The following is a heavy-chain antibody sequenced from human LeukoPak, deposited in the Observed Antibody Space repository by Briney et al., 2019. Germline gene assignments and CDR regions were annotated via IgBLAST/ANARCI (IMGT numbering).Heavy chain of an antibody. CDR1: GGSISSYY. CDR2: IYYSGTT. D-gene: IGHD3-16*01. J-gene: IGHJ4*01. Sequence: PSETLSLTCTVSGGSISSYYWSWIRQPPGKGLEWIGYIYYSGTTNYNSSLQSRVTISVDTSKNQFSLNLSSVTAADTAVYYCXXGGXXXXXXXXXTLVTVSS. V-gene: IGHV4-59*01. CDR3: XXGGXXXXX.